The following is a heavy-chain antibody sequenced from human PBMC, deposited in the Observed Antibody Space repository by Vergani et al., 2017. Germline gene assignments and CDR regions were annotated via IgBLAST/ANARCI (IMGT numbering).Heavy chain of an antibody. V-gene: IGHV3-23*01. CDR1: GFTFSTYA. Sequence: EVPLLESGGDLVQPGGSLRLSCAASGFTFSTYAMTWVRQAPGKGLEWVSAISGSGGSTYYADSVKGRFTISRDNSKNTLYLQMNSLRVEDMAVYYCAKELSGSGSYYGIGDYWGQGTLVTVSS. D-gene: IGHD3-10*01. J-gene: IGHJ4*02. CDR3: AKELSGSGSYYGIGDY. CDR2: ISGSGGST.